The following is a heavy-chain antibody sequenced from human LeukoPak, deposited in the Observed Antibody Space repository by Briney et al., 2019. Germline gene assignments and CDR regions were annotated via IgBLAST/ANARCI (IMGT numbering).Heavy chain of an antibody. CDR1: GFTFTSYA. CDR2: ISGSGGST. Sequence: PGGSLRLSCAASGFTFTSYAMSWVRQAPGKGLEWVSAISGSGGSTYYADSVKGRFTISRDNSKNTLYLQMNSLRAEDTAVYYCARDRAYCGGDCYSAFDYWGQGTLVTVSS. V-gene: IGHV3-23*01. D-gene: IGHD2-21*02. J-gene: IGHJ4*02. CDR3: ARDRAYCGGDCYSAFDY.